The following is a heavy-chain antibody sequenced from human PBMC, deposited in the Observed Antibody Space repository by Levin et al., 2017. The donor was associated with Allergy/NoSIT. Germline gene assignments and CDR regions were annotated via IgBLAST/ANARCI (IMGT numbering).Heavy chain of an antibody. V-gene: IGHV1-46*01. D-gene: IGHD5-18*01. CDR3: AKLCDYNYGSLCH. J-gene: IGHJ4*02. CDR2: INPSRGDT. CDR1: GYTFTSRY. Sequence: GESLKISCQASGYTFTSRYMHWIRQASGQGLEWLGFINPSRGDTTYAQDFKGRVTMTRDTSTSTVYMELSSLRSDDTAVYYCAKLCDYNYGSLCHWGQGTLVTVSS.